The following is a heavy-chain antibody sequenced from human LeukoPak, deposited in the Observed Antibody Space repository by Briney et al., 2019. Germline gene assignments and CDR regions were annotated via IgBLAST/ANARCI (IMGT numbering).Heavy chain of an antibody. Sequence: GGSLRLSCAASGFIFSRNSMNWVRQAPGKGLQWVSSISSSSDYIYYADPVRGRFTIYRDNAKNSVFLQMNSLRPEDTAVYYCARSFELITMIISPVHWGAGALVSVSS. CDR1: GFIFSRNS. CDR2: ISSSSDYI. V-gene: IGHV3-21*01. J-gene: IGHJ4*02. D-gene: IGHD3-22*01. CDR3: ARSFELITMIISPVH.